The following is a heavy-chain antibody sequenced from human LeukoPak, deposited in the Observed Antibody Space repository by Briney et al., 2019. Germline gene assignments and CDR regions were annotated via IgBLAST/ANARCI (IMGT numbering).Heavy chain of an antibody. CDR3: ARGGGSSS. CDR1: GFSFSNFW. Sequence: PGGSLRLTCAASGFSFSNFWMSWVRQAPGKGLEWVANIKPDGSATNYVDSVKGRFTISRDNAKNSLDLQMNSLRAEDTAVYYCARGGGSSSWGQGTQVTVSS. J-gene: IGHJ5*02. D-gene: IGHD6-6*01. CDR2: IKPDGSAT. V-gene: IGHV3-7*01.